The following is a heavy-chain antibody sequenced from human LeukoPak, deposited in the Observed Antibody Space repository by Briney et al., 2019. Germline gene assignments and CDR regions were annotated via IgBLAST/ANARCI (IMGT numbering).Heavy chain of an antibody. V-gene: IGHV3-20*04. CDR3: ARAPITSPFYFDY. D-gene: IGHD2-2*01. CDR2: INWSGGST. Sequence: GGSLRLSCAASGFTFSSYSMNWVRQAPGKGLEWVSGINWSGGSTGYADPLRGRFTIPRDNAKNSLYLQMDSLRAEDTALYYCARAPITSPFYFDYWGQGTLVTVSS. J-gene: IGHJ4*02. CDR1: GFTFSSYS.